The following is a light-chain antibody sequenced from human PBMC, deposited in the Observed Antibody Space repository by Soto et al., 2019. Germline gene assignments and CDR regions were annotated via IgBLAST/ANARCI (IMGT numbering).Light chain of an antibody. CDR2: GAS. CDR1: QSVSSSY. Sequence: EIVLTQSPGTLSLPPGERVTVSCRASQSVSSSYLAWYQQKPGQAPRLLIYGASSRATGIPDRFSGSGSGTDFTLTISRLEPEDFAVYYCQQYGSSPWTFGQGTKVEIK. J-gene: IGKJ1*01. V-gene: IGKV3-20*01. CDR3: QQYGSSPWT.